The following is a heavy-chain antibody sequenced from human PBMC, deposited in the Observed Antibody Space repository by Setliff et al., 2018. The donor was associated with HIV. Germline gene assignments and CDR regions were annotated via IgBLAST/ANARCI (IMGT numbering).Heavy chain of an antibody. CDR3: ARSLVPSGYYYGRHAFDI. Sequence: SETLSLTCSVSGASIRGHYWSWIRQSPGKGLEWIGNIYYSGNTNYNPSFKRRVTISVDTSKSQFSLRVNSVTAADTAGYYCARSLVPSGYYYGRHAFDIWGQGTKVTVSS. J-gene: IGHJ3*02. V-gene: IGHV4-59*08. CDR1: GASIRGHY. CDR2: IYYSGNT. D-gene: IGHD3-22*01.